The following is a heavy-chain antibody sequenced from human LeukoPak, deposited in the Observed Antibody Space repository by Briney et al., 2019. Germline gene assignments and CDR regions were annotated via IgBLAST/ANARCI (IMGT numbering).Heavy chain of an antibody. J-gene: IGHJ3*02. V-gene: IGHV4-34*01. CDR1: GESFRGYY. Sequence: SETLSLTCAVYGESFRGYYWTWLRQPPGKGLEWIAEINHSGSTNYNPSLKSRVTISVDTSKNQFSLKLSSVTAADTAVYYCARRHHSVAFDIWGQGTMVTVSS. CDR2: INHSGST. D-gene: IGHD3-10*01. CDR3: ARRHHSVAFDI.